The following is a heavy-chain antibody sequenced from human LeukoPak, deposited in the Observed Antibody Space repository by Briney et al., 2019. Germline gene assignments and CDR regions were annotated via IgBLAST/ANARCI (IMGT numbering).Heavy chain of an antibody. Sequence: GESLKISCKGSGYHFPTYWISWVRPLPGKGLEWMGRIDPSNSYTNYSPSFQGHVTISADKSINTAYLQWRSLKASDNAIYYCARLGGYDSYWGQGSLVTVSS. V-gene: IGHV5-10-1*01. CDR3: ARLGGYDSY. J-gene: IGHJ4*02. CDR2: IDPSNSYT. D-gene: IGHD5-12*01. CDR1: GYHFPTYW.